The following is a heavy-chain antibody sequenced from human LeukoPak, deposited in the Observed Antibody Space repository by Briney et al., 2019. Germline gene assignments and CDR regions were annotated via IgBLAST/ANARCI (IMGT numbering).Heavy chain of an antibody. J-gene: IGHJ3*02. V-gene: IGHV1-18*01. Sequence: ASVKVSCKASGGTFSSYAISWVRQAPGQGLEWMGWISAYNGNTNYAQKLQGRVTMTTDTSTSTAYMELRSLRSDDTAVYYCARAPYSSSWSGAFDIWGQGTMVTVSS. CDR3: ARAPYSSSWSGAFDI. CDR2: ISAYNGNT. CDR1: GGTFSSYA. D-gene: IGHD6-13*01.